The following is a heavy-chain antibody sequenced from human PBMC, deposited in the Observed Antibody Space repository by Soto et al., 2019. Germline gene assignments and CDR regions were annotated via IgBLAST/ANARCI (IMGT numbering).Heavy chain of an antibody. J-gene: IGHJ6*02. Sequence: SETLSLTCTVSGGSISSYYWSWIRQPPGKGLEWIGYIYYSGSTNYNPSLKSRVTISVDTSKNQFSLKLSSVTAADTAVYYCASGYHYDSSGYLQGYYYGMDVWGQGTTVTVSS. CDR3: ASGYHYDSSGYLQGYYYGMDV. CDR1: GGSISSYY. V-gene: IGHV4-59*01. D-gene: IGHD3-22*01. CDR2: IYYSGST.